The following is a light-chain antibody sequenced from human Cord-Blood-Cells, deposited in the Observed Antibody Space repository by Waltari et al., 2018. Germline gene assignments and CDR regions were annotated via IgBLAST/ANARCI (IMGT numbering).Light chain of an antibody. Sequence: QSALTQPRSVSGFPGQSVTIPCTGTSSDVGGYNYVSWYQQHPGQAPKLMIYDVSKRPSGVPDRFSGSKSGNTASLTISGLQAEDEADYYCCSYAGSYTFVFGTGTKVTVL. CDR2: DVS. V-gene: IGLV2-11*01. CDR1: SSDVGGYNY. CDR3: CSYAGSYTFV. J-gene: IGLJ1*01.